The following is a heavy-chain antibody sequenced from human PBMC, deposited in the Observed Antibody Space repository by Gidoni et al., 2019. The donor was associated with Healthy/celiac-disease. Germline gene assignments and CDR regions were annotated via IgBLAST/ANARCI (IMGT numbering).Heavy chain of an antibody. CDR2: INPSGGST. CDR3: ARDLDVAGTFSSAGKYRYFDY. CDR1: GYTFTSYY. J-gene: IGHJ4*02. D-gene: IGHD6-19*01. V-gene: IGHV1-46*03. Sequence: QVQLVQSGAEVTKPGASVKVSCKASGYTFTSYYMHWVRQAPGQGLEWMGIINPSGGSTSYAQKFQGRVTMTRDTSTSTVYMELSSLRSEDTAVYYCARDLDVAGTFSSAGKYRYFDYWGQGTLVTVSS.